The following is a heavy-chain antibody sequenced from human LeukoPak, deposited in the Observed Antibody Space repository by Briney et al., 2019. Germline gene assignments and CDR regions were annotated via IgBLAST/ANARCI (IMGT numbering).Heavy chain of an antibody. V-gene: IGHV3-21*01. Sequence: PGGSLRLSCAASGFTFSSYSMNWVRQAPGKGLEWVSSISSSSSYIYYADSVKGRFTISRDNAKNSLYLQMNSLRAEDAAVYYCARPAVAGTGAFDYWGQGTLVTVSS. CDR2: ISSSSSYI. J-gene: IGHJ4*02. CDR1: GFTFSSYS. CDR3: ARPAVAGTGAFDY. D-gene: IGHD6-19*01.